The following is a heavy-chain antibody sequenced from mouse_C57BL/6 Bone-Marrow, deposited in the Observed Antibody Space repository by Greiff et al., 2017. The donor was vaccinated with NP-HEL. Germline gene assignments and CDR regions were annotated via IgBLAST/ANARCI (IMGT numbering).Heavy chain of an antibody. D-gene: IGHD1-1*01. CDR2: INPNNGGT. V-gene: IGHV1-26*01. CDR3: ASGILRNHGWFDV. Sequence: VQLQQSGPELVKPGASVKISCKASGYTFTDYYMNWVKQSHGKSLEWIGDINPNNGGTSYNQKFKGKATLTVDKSSNTAYMELRSLTSEDAAVYYCASGILRNHGWFDVRGTGTTVTVSA. J-gene: IGHJ1*03. CDR1: GYTFTDYY.